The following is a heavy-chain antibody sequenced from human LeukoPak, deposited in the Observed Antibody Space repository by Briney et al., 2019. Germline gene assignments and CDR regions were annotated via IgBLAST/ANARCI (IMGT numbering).Heavy chain of an antibody. J-gene: IGHJ6*02. Sequence: GASVRVPCKASGYTFTGYYMHWVRQAPGQGLEWMGRINPNSGGTNYAQKFQGRVTMTRDTSISTAYMELSRLRSDDTAVYYCARGAQERRGMDVWGQGTTVTVSS. CDR3: ARGAQERRGMDV. CDR2: INPNSGGT. V-gene: IGHV1-2*06. CDR1: GYTFTGYY.